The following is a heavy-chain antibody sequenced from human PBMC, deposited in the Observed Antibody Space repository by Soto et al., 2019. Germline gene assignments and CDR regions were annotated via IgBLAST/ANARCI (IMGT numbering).Heavy chain of an antibody. CDR2: ISYDGSNK. Sequence: QVQLVESGGGVVQPGRSLRLSCAASGFTFSSYAMHWVRQAPGKGLEWVAVISYDGSNKYYADSVKGRFTISRDNSKNXLXLXXNSRRAEDTAVYYCARDGWGYCTNGVCYEWVPGDYWGQGTLVTVSS. J-gene: IGHJ4*02. CDR1: GFTFSSYA. D-gene: IGHD2-8*01. CDR3: ARDGWGYCTNGVCYEWVPGDY. V-gene: IGHV3-30-3*01.